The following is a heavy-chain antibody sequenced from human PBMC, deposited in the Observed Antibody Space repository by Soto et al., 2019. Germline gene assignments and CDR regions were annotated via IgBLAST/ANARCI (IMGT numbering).Heavy chain of an antibody. CDR3: ARDPPVVVAAGNYYYYGMDV. Sequence: ASVKVSCKASGYTFTSYGISWVRQAPGQGLEWMGWISAYNGNTNYAQKLQGRVTMTTDTSTSTAYMELRSLRSDDTAVYYCARDPPVVVAAGNYYYYGMDVWGQGTTVTVSS. V-gene: IGHV1-18*01. D-gene: IGHD2-15*01. J-gene: IGHJ6*02. CDR1: GYTFTSYG. CDR2: ISAYNGNT.